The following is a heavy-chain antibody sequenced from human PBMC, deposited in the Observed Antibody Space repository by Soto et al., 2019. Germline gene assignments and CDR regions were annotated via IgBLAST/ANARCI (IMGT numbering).Heavy chain of an antibody. CDR1: GVTFSSYA. CDR2: ISGRGGSA. J-gene: IGHJ4*02. V-gene: IGHV3-23*01. CDR3: AKAMYSSSSGPFDY. Sequence: GGSLGLSCAASGVTFSSYAMSWVRQAPGKGPEWVSVISGRGGSADYADSVKGRFTISRDNSKDTLYLQMDSLRAEDTAVYYCAKAMYSSSSGPFDYWGQGTLVTGSS. D-gene: IGHD6-6*01.